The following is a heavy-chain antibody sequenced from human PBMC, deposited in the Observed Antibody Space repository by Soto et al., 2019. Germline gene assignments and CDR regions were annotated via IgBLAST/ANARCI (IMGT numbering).Heavy chain of an antibody. D-gene: IGHD3-9*01. J-gene: IGHJ4*02. Sequence: EVQLLESGGDLEQPGGSLRLSCAASGFTFTSYAMSWIRQAPGKGLEWVSAITGGGDNTYYADSVKGRFTISRDNSKNTLYLQMNSLRAEDTAFYYCTQDGGSRDWLTVNWGQGTLVTVSS. CDR1: GFTFTSYA. CDR3: TQDGGSRDWLTVN. CDR2: ITGGGDNT. V-gene: IGHV3-23*01.